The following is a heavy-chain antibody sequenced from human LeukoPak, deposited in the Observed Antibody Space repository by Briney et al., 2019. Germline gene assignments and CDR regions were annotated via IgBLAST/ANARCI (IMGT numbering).Heavy chain of an antibody. Sequence: ASVKVSCKAPGGTFSSYVISWVRQAPGQGLEWMGGIIPIFGTANYAQKFQGRVTITADESTSTAYMELSSLRSEDTAVYYCASGRNLPANRDAFDIWGQGTMVTVSS. CDR2: IIPIFGTA. D-gene: IGHD1-26*01. CDR3: ASGRNLPANRDAFDI. CDR1: GGTFSSYV. V-gene: IGHV1-69*13. J-gene: IGHJ3*02.